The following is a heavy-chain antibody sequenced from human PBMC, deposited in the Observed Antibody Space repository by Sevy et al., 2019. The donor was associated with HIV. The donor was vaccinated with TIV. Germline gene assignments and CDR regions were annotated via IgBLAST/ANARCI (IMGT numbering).Heavy chain of an antibody. CDR2: IYSGGST. J-gene: IGHJ4*02. D-gene: IGHD6-6*01. CDR1: GFTVSSNY. CDR3: ARSRYSSSSWYFDY. Sequence: GGSLRLSCAASGFTVSSNYMSWVRQAPGKGLEWVSVIYSGGSTYYADSVKGRFTISRDNSKNTLYLQMNSLRAEDTAVYYCARSRYSSSSWYFDYWGQGTLVTVSS. V-gene: IGHV3-53*01.